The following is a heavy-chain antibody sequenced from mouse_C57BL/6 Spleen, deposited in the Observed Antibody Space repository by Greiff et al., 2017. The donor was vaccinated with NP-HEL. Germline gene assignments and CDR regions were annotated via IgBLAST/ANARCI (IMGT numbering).Heavy chain of an antibody. D-gene: IGHD2-2*01. J-gene: IGHJ4*01. Sequence: EVKLMESGGGLVKPGGSLKLSCAASGFTFSDYGMHWVRQAPEKGLEWVAYISSGSSTIYYADTVKGRFTISSDNAKNTLFLQMTSLRSEDTAMYYCARRGTMVTTEAMDYWGQGTSVTVSS. CDR1: GFTFSDYG. CDR3: ARRGTMVTTEAMDY. V-gene: IGHV5-17*01. CDR2: ISSGSSTI.